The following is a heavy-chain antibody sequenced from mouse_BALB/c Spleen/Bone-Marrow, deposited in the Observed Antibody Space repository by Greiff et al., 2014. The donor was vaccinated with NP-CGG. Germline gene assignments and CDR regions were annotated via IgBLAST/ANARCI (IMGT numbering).Heavy chain of an antibody. D-gene: IGHD2-4*01. J-gene: IGHJ2*01. V-gene: IGHV3-2*02. CDR2: ISYSGST. CDR3: ARYDYDVGYFDY. CDR1: GYSITSDYA. Sequence: VQLQQSGPGLVKPSQSLSLTCTVTGYSITSDYAWNWIRQFPGNKLEWMGYISYSGSTSYNPSLKSRISITRDASKNQFFLQLNSVTTEDTATYYCARYDYDVGYFDYWGQGTTLTVPS.